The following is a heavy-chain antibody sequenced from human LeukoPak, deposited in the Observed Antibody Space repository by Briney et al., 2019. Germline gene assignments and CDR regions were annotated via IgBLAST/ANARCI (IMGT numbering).Heavy chain of an antibody. V-gene: IGHV3-21*01. CDR2: INTGSTYM. D-gene: IGHD6-19*01. J-gene: IGHJ4*02. CDR3: ARVCVSGWTECMDY. CDR1: GFYFSGYS. Sequence: GGSLRLSCAASGFYFSGYSMNWVRQAPGKGLEWVSSINTGSTYMYYADSVKGRFTISRDNAKNSLHLQMSSLRAEDTAVYYCARVCVSGWTECMDYWGQGTLVTVSS.